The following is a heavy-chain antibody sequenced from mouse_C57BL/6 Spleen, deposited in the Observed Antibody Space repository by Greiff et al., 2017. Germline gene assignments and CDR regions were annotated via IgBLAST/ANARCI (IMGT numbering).Heavy chain of an antibody. CDR2: IYPGSGST. V-gene: IGHV1-55*01. D-gene: IGHD6-1*01. CDR1: GYTFTSYW. Sequence: QVQLQQPGAELVKPGASVKMSCKASGYTFTSYWITWVKQRPGQGLEWIGDIYPGSGSTNYNEKFKSKATLTVDTSSSTAYMQLSSLTSEDSAVYYCARTGDSPAWFAYWGQGTLVTVSA. J-gene: IGHJ3*01. CDR3: ARTGDSPAWFAY.